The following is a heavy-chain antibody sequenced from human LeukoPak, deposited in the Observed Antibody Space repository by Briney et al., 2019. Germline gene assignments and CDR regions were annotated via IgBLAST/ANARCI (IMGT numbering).Heavy chain of an antibody. V-gene: IGHV3-33*01. CDR2: IWYDGSHK. CDR3: ARDLLLWFGELSGDSDY. D-gene: IGHD3-10*01. Sequence: PGGSLRLSCAASGSTFSSYGMHWVRQAPGKGLEWVAVIWYDGSHKYYADSVKGRFTISRDNSKNTLHLQMNSLRAEDTAVYYCARDLLLWFGELSGDSDYWGQGTLVTVSS. J-gene: IGHJ4*02. CDR1: GSTFSSYG.